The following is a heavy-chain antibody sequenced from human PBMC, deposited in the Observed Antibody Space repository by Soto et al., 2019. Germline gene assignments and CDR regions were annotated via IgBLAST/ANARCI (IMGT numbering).Heavy chain of an antibody. J-gene: IGHJ5*02. CDR3: ARSSGGNFGIIIEGSNWFDP. D-gene: IGHD3-3*01. CDR2: INPHGGST. Sequence: ASVKVSCKAPGDTFTSYYLHWVRQAPGQGLEWMGVINPHGGSTKYAQKFQVRVTMTRDTARSTVYIELRSLRSDDTAIYYYARSSGGNFGIIIEGSNWFDPWGQGTLVTVSS. V-gene: IGHV1-46*01. CDR1: GDTFTSYY.